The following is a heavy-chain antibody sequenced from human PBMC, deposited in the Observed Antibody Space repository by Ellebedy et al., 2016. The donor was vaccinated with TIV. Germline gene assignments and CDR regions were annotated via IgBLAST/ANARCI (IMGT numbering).Heavy chain of an antibody. D-gene: IGHD3-22*01. Sequence: ASVKVSCKASGYTFTSYDISWVRQASGQGPEWMGWMNPNDYHTGYAQKFQGRVTMTRNTSISTAYMELNNLKSEDTAVYYCARGGFRQYYDSTAYYRFDYWGQGTLVTVSS. CDR2: MNPNDYHT. CDR1: GYTFTSYD. V-gene: IGHV1-8*01. J-gene: IGHJ4*02. CDR3: ARGGFRQYYDSTAYYRFDY.